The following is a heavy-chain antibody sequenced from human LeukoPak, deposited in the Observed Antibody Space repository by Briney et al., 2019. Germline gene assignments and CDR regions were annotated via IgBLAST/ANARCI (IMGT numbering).Heavy chain of an antibody. J-gene: IGHJ5*02. CDR1: GYTFTGYY. D-gene: IGHD3-16*02. V-gene: IGHV1-2*02. CDR2: INPNRGGT. Sequence: ASVTVSCKASGYTFTGYYMHWVRQAPGQGVEGMGWINPNRGGTNYAQHFQGRVTMTRDTSISTAYMELSRLRSDDTAVYYCARDVYDYVWGSYRYRWFDPWGQGTLVTVSS. CDR3: ARDVYDYVWGSYRYRWFDP.